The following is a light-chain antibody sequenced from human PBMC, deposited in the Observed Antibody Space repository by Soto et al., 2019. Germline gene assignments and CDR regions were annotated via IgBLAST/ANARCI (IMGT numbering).Light chain of an antibody. CDR2: GAS. CDR3: QQYGSSLT. CDR1: QSVSSSY. J-gene: IGKJ1*01. V-gene: IGKV3-20*01. Sequence: EIVLTQPPGTLSLSPGERATLSCMASQSVSSSYLAWYQQKPGQAPRLLIYGASSRATGIPARFRGSGSGTDFTLTISRLEPEDFAVYWCQQYGSSLTFGQGTKVDIK.